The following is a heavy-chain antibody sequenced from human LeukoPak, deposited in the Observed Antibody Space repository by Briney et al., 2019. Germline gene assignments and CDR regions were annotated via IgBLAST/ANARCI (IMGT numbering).Heavy chain of an antibody. Sequence: ASVKVSCKASGYTFTGYYMHWVRQAPGQGLEWMGWINPNSGGTNYAQKFQGRVTMTRDTSISTAYMELSRLRSDDTAAYYCARMKAVGYYFDYWGQGTLVTVSS. V-gene: IGHV1-2*02. D-gene: IGHD6-19*01. J-gene: IGHJ4*02. CDR3: ARMKAVGYYFDY. CDR2: INPNSGGT. CDR1: GYTFTGYY.